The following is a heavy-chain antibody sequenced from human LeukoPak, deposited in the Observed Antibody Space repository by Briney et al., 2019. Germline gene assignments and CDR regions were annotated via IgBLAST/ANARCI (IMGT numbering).Heavy chain of an antibody. D-gene: IGHD1-26*01. CDR3: AKDPQASRWFDR. CDR2: ISSSGSGT. Sequence: TGGSLRLSCKASGFTFKNSALSWIRQAPGKGLEWVSSISSSGSGTYYAESVQGRFSVSRDNSYNTLYLQMSGLRADDTAVYFCAKDPQASRWFDRWGQGTLVTVSS. J-gene: IGHJ5*02. CDR1: GFTFKNSA. V-gene: IGHV3-23*01.